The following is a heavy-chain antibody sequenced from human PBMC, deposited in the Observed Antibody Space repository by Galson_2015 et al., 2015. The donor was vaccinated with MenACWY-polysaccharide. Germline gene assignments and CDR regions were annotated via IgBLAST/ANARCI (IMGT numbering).Heavy chain of an antibody. CDR1: GFTFSSYE. V-gene: IGHV3-48*03. D-gene: IGHD6-19*01. Sequence: SLRLSCAASGFTFSSYEMNWVRQAPGKGLEWVSYISSSGSTIYYADSVKGRFTISRDNAQNSLYLQMSSLRSEDTAVYYCARVGSSVEYDAFDIWGQGTMVTVSS. CDR3: ARVGSSVEYDAFDI. CDR2: ISSSGSTI. J-gene: IGHJ3*02.